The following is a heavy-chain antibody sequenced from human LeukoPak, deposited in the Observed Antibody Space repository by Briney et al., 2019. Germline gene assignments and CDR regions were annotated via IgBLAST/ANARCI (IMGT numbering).Heavy chain of an antibody. V-gene: IGHV3-13*01. CDR2: IGTDGNT. CDR1: GFSFSSHD. Sequence: GGSLRLSCAASGFSFSSHDMHWVRQPTGKGLEWVSVIGTDGNTYYADSVKGRFTISRENAKYSLYLQMDNLRAGDTAVYYCARSKSYSSGWTDFDYWGQGTLVTVSS. J-gene: IGHJ4*02. D-gene: IGHD6-19*01. CDR3: ARSKSYSSGWTDFDY.